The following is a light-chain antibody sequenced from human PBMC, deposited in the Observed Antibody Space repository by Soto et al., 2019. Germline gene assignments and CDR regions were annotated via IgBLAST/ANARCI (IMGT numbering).Light chain of an antibody. V-gene: IGLV1-51*02. Sequence: QPVLTQPPSVSAAPGQKVTISCSGSSSNIGNNYVSWYQQLPGTAPKLLIYENNKRPSGIPDRFSGSKSGTSATLGITGLQTGDEADYYCGTWDSSLSVGVFGGGTQLTVL. CDR1: SSNIGNNY. CDR2: ENN. CDR3: GTWDSSLSVGV. J-gene: IGLJ3*02.